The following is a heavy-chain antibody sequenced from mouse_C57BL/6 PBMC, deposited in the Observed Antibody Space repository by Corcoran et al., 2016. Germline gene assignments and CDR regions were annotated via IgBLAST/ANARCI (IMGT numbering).Heavy chain of an antibody. CDR1: GYTFTTYG. Sequence: QIQLVQSGPELKKPGETVKISCKASGYTFTTYGMSWVKQAPGKGLKWMGWINTYSGVPTYDDDFKGRFAFSLDTSASTAYLQINNLKNEDTATYFCVRDSNWYFDVWGTGTTVTVSS. CDR2: INTYSGVP. V-gene: IGHV9-3*01. J-gene: IGHJ1*03. D-gene: IGHD2-5*01. CDR3: VRDSNWYFDV.